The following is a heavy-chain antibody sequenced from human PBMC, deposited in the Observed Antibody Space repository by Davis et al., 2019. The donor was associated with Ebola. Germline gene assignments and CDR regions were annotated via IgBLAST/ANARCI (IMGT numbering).Heavy chain of an antibody. CDR1: GGSFTSYD. V-gene: IGHV4-34*01. CDR2: ITPRGSS. CDR3: VRSVTMIRGVIPWFDP. D-gene: IGHD3-10*01. Sequence: SETLSLTCAVYGGSFTSYDWNWIRQHPGKGLEWIGEITPRGSSKYKPSRKSRVTMSADTSKNQVSLKMSSVTAADTAVYYCVRSVTMIRGVIPWFDPWGQGTLVAVSS. J-gene: IGHJ5*01.